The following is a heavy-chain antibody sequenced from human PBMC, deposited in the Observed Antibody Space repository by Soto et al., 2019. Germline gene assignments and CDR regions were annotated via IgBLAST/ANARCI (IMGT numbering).Heavy chain of an antibody. CDR1: GFTFDDYA. CDR3: AKDSTITIFGVGRDKYYYYYYMDV. J-gene: IGHJ6*03. V-gene: IGHV3-9*01. Sequence: GGSLRLSCAASGFTFDDYAMHWVRQAPGKGLEWVSGISWNSGSIGYADSVKGRFTISRDNAKNSLYLQMNSLRAEDTALYYCAKDSTITIFGVGRDKYYYYYYMDVWGKGTTVTVSS. CDR2: ISWNSGSI. D-gene: IGHD3-3*01.